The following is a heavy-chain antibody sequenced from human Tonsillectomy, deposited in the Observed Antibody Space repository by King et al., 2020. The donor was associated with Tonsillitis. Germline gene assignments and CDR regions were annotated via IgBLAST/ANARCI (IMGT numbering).Heavy chain of an antibody. V-gene: IGHV4-34*01. CDR1: GGSFSGYY. J-gene: IGHJ6*03. CDR2: INHSGST. CDR3: ARVGALHYYYYMDV. Sequence: VQLQQWGAGLLKPSETLSLTCAGYGGSFSGYYWSWIRQPPGKGLEWIGEINHSGSTNYNPSLKSRVTISADTSKNQFSLKLSSVTAADTAVYYCARVGALHYYYYMDVWGKGTTVTVSS. D-gene: IGHD3-16*01.